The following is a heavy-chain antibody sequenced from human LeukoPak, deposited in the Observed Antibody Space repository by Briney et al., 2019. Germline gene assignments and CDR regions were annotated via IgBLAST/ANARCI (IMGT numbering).Heavy chain of an antibody. CDR3: AREIVGATQGAFDI. J-gene: IGHJ3*02. V-gene: IGHV4-4*07. CDR1: GGSISSYY. CDR2: IYTSGST. D-gene: IGHD1-26*01. Sequence: SETLSLTCTVSGGSISSYYWSWIRQPPGKGLEWIGRIYTSGSTNYNPSLKSRVTMSVDTSKNQFSLKLSSVTAADTAVYYCAREIVGATQGAFDIWGQGTMVTVSS.